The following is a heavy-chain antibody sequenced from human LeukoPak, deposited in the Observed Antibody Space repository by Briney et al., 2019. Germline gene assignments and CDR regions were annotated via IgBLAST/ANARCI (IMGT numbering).Heavy chain of an antibody. CDR2: IIPIFGTA. J-gene: IGHJ6*03. CDR3: ARGVTVYYYYYMDV. D-gene: IGHD1-14*01. Sequence: SVTVSCKASGGTFSSYAMSWVRQAPGQGLEWMGGIIPIFGTANYAQKFQGRVTITTDESTSTAYMELSSLRSEDTAVYYCARGVTVYYYYYMDVWGKGTTVTVSS. CDR1: GGTFSSYA. V-gene: IGHV1-69*05.